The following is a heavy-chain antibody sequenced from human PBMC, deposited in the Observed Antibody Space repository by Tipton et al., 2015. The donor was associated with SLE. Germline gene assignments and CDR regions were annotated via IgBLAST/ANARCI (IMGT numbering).Heavy chain of an antibody. D-gene: IGHD6-13*01. CDR2: ISGSGGNT. CDR1: GFTFSDYV. Sequence: SLRLSCAASGFTFSDYVMTWVRQAPGRGLEWVSGISGSGGNTYYADSVKGRFTISRDNSKNTLYLQMNGLRAEDTALYYCAKEIGSIGTPCFDSWGQGTLVTVSS. CDR3: AKEIGSIGTPCFDS. V-gene: IGHV3-23*01. J-gene: IGHJ4*02.